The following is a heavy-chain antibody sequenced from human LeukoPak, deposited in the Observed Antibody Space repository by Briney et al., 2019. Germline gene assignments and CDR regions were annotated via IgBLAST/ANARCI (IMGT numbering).Heavy chain of an antibody. CDR3: AMDAAATALGY. D-gene: IGHD2-15*01. CDR2: ISSSGSTI. CDR1: GFTFSDYY. V-gene: IGHV3-11*01. Sequence: PGGSLRLSCAASGFTFSDYYMSWIRQAPGKGLEWVSYISSSGSTIYYADSVKGRFTISRDNAEDSLYLQMNSLRAEDTAVYYCAMDAAATALGYWGQGTLVTVSS. J-gene: IGHJ4*02.